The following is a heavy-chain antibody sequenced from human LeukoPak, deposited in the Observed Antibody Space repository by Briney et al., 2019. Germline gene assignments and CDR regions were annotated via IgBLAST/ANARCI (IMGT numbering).Heavy chain of an antibody. CDR1: GFTFSNYA. J-gene: IGHJ4*02. Sequence: PGGSLRLSCAASGFTFSNYAMNWIRQPPGKGLEWIGYIYYSGSTNYNPSLKSRATISVDTSKNQFSLNLSSVTAADTAVYYCARHSYLNGCFGYWGQGTLVTVSS. V-gene: IGHV4-59*01. CDR3: ARHSYLNGCFGY. CDR2: IYYSGST. D-gene: IGHD4/OR15-4a*01.